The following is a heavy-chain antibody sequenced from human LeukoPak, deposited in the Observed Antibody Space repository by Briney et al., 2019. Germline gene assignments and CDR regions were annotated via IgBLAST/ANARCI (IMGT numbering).Heavy chain of an antibody. Sequence: GASVKVSCKASGYTFTGYYMHWVRQAPGQGLEWMGWINPNSGGTNYAQKFQGRVTMTRDTSISTAYMELSRLRSDDTAVYYCARDPPYDSLNWFDPWGQGTLVTVSS. CDR2: INPNSGGT. CDR1: GYTFTGYY. J-gene: IGHJ5*02. D-gene: IGHD3-22*01. V-gene: IGHV1-2*02. CDR3: ARDPPYDSLNWFDP.